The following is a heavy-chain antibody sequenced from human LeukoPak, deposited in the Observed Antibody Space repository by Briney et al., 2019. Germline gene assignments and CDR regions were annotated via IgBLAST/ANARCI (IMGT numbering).Heavy chain of an antibody. CDR2: IYYSGST. V-gene: IGHV4-39*01. Sequence: SETLSLTCTVSGGSISSSSYYWGWIRQPPGKGLEWIGSIYYSGSTYYNPSLKSRVTISVDTSKNQFSLKLSSVTAADTAVYYCARRKDTAMAESAFDIWGQGTMVTVSS. CDR1: GGSISSSSYY. J-gene: IGHJ3*02. D-gene: IGHD5-18*01. CDR3: ARRKDTAMAESAFDI.